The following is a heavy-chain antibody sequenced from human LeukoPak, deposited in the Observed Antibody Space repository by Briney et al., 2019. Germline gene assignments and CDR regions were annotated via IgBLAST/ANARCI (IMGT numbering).Heavy chain of an antibody. CDR2: FDPEDGET. Sequence: ASVNVSCKVSAYTLTELSMHWVPQAPGKGLEWMGGFDPEDGETIYAQKLQGRVTMTEDTSTDTAYMELSSLRSEDTAVYYCATDRMVGDAFDIWGQGTMVTVSS. V-gene: IGHV1-24*01. J-gene: IGHJ3*02. CDR3: ATDRMVGDAFDI. D-gene: IGHD2-8*01. CDR1: AYTLTELS.